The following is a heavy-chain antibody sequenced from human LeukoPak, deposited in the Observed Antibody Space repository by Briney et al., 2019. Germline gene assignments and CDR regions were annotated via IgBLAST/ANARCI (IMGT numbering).Heavy chain of an antibody. J-gene: IGHJ4*02. V-gene: IGHV3-64*01. Sequence: GGSLRLSCAASGFIFSDYTMHWVRQAPGKGPESASAIDGNGDNTYYRNSVKGRLTISRDNSKNTLYLQMGSLRAEDMAVYYCARENPVGGSDIWGQGTLVTVSS. CDR1: GFIFSDYT. D-gene: IGHD5-12*01. CDR2: IDGNGDNT. CDR3: ARENPVGGSDI.